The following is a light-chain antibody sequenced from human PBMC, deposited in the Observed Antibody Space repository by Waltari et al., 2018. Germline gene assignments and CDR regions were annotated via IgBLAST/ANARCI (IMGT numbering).Light chain of an antibody. Sequence: SALTQPRSVSGSPGQSVTIPCTGTTNDLASYNYFSWYQQHPGTPPKLIILDVTKRPSGVPDRLSGSKSGNTASLTISGLRAEDEAEYYCCSYAGSYTWVFGGGTKLTVV. J-gene: IGLJ3*02. CDR1: TNDLASYNY. V-gene: IGLV2-11*01. CDR2: DVT. CDR3: CSYAGSYTWV.